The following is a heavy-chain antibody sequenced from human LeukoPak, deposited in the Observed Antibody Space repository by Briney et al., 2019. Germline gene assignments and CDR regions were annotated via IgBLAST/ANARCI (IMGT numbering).Heavy chain of an antibody. CDR1: GGSISSYY. CDR3: ASDSSGYSY. V-gene: IGHV4-59*01. CDR2: IYYSGST. Sequence: SETPSLTCTVSGGSISSYYWSWIRQPPGKGLEWIGYIYYSGSTNYNPSLKSRVTISVDTSKNQFSLKLSSVTAADTAVYYCASDSSGYSYWGQGTLVTVSS. J-gene: IGHJ4*02. D-gene: IGHD3-22*01.